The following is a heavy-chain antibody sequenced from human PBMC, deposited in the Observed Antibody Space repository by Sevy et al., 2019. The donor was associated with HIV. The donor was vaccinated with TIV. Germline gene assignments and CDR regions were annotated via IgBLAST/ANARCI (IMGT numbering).Heavy chain of an antibody. D-gene: IGHD3-3*01. J-gene: IGHJ4*01. CDR2: INQDGGAK. V-gene: IGHV3-7*01. CDR3: TTSFGVIAGDDFDY. Sequence: GGCLRLSCAASGFTLSTTWMTWVRQAPGKGLEWVANINQDGGAKYYVDSVKGRFTISRDNTKNSLYLQMRSLIVEDTAVYYCTTSFGVIAGDDFDYWGQGTLVTVSS. CDR1: GFTLSTTW.